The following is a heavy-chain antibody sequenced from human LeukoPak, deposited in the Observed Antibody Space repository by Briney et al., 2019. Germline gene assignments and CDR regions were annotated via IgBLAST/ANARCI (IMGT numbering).Heavy chain of an antibody. D-gene: IGHD1/OR15-1a*01. CDR1: GGSISSYY. V-gene: IGHV4-4*07. CDR2: IFTSGST. CDR3: ARTRNWNNGPYYYYYMDV. Sequence: PSETLSLTCTVSGGSISSYYWSWIRQPAGKALEWIGRIFTSGSTNYNPSLKSRVTISVDKSKNQFSLKLSSVTAADTAVYYCARTRNWNNGPYYYYYMDVWGKGTTVTVSS. J-gene: IGHJ6*03.